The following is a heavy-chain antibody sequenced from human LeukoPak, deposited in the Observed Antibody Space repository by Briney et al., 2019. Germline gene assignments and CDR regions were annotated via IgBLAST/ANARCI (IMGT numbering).Heavy chain of an antibody. Sequence: ASVKVSCKASGYTFSGTGWYLYWLRQAPGQGLECMGWIYPNNGATAYAQKFQGRVAMTRDTSISTAYMELRRLRPDDTAVYYCARDGPAQMVEFDYWDQGTLVIVSS. CDR3: ARDGPAQMVEFDY. CDR1: GYTFSGTGWY. V-gene: IGHV1-2*02. CDR2: IYPNNGAT. D-gene: IGHD3-10*01. J-gene: IGHJ4*02.